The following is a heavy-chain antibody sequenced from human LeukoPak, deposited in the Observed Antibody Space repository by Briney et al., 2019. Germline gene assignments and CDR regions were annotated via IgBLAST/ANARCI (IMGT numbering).Heavy chain of an antibody. D-gene: IGHD3-10*01. CDR3: AKYRGFGDSYDS. J-gene: IGHJ4*02. CDR1: GFPFTIYA. Sequence: PGGSLRLSCAASGFPFTIYAMSGVRQAPGKGLEWVSSIGGSSTYYADFVKGRFTISRDTSKNTMYLQMNSLRADDTAIYYCAKYRGFGDSYDSWGQGTLVTVSS. V-gene: IGHV3-23*01. CDR2: IGGSST.